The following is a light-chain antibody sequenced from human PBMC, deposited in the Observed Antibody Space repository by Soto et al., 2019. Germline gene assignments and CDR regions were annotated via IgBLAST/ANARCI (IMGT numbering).Light chain of an antibody. CDR1: SSNVDDYRY. Sequence: QSVLTQPRSVSGSPGQSLTISCTGTSSNVDDYRYVSWHQQFPGKAPKLVIYGVNQRPSGVPNRFSGSNSDNTASLTISGLQAEDEADYYCCSYVTTPEIFGTGTKVTV. V-gene: IGLV2-11*01. CDR3: CSYVTTPEI. CDR2: GVN. J-gene: IGLJ1*01.